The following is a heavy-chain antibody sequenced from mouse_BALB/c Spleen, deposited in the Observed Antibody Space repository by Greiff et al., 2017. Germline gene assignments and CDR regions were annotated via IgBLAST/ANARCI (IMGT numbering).Heavy chain of an antibody. J-gene: IGHJ4*01. CDR3: TRSGKIAMDY. CDR1: GFTFSNYW. Sequence: EVKVEESGGGLVQPGGSMKLSCVASGFTFSNYWMNWVRQSPEKGLEWVAEIRLKSNNYATHYAESVKGRFTISRDDSKSSVYLQMNNLRAEDTGIYYCTRSGKIAMDYWGQGTSVTVSS. CDR2: IRLKSNNYAT. V-gene: IGHV6-6*02. D-gene: IGHD1-1*01.